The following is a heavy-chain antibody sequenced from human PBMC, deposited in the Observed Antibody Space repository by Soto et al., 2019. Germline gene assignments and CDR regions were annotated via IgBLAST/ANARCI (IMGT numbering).Heavy chain of an antibody. D-gene: IGHD3-22*01. CDR2: IIPILGIA. CDR3: AREAHYDSSGYYHYDAFDI. CDR1: GGTFSSYT. V-gene: IGHV1-69*08. J-gene: IGHJ3*02. Sequence: QVQLVQSGAEVKKPGSSVKVSCKASGGTFSSYTISWVRQAPGQGLEWMGRIIPILGIANYAQKFQGRVTITADKSTSTGYMELSSLRTEDTAVYYCAREAHYDSSGYYHYDAFDIWGQGTMVTVSS.